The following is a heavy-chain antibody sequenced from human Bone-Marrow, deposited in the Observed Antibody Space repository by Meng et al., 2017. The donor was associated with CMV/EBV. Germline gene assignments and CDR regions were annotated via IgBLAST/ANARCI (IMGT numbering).Heavy chain of an antibody. Sequence: SVKVSCKASGGTFSSYTISWVRQAPGQGLEWMGRIIPILGIANYAQKFQGRVTITADKSTSTAYMELSSLRSEDTAVYYCASSYGYSSSWPLDYWGQGTLVNVSS. D-gene: IGHD6-13*01. J-gene: IGHJ4*02. CDR1: GGTFSSYT. V-gene: IGHV1-69*02. CDR2: IIPILGIA. CDR3: ASSYGYSSSWPLDY.